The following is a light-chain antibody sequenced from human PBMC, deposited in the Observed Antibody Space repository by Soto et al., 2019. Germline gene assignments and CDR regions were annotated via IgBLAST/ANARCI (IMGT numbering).Light chain of an antibody. CDR2: EVS. CDR1: SSDVGGYNY. Sequence: QSALTQTASVSGSPGQSITISCTGTSSDVGGYNYVSWYQQHPGKAPKLMIYEVSYRPSGVSNRFSGSESGNTASLTISGLQAEDEADYYCSSYASSSNTVVVFGGGTKLTVL. V-gene: IGLV2-14*01. CDR3: SSYASSSNTVVV. J-gene: IGLJ2*01.